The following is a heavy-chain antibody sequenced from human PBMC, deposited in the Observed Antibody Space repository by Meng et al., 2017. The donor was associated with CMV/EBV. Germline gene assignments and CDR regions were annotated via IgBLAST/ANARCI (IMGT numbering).Heavy chain of an antibody. V-gene: IGHV4-4*07. J-gene: IGHJ5*02. Sequence: QVPLQESGPGLVKPSETLSLTCTGSGGSISSYYWSWIRQPAGKGLEWIGRIYTSGSTNYNPSLKSRVTMSVDTSKNQFSLKLSSVTAADTAVYYCARDLMNCSSTSCANWFDPWGQGTLVTVSS. CDR2: IYTSGST. CDR1: GGSISSYY. D-gene: IGHD2-2*01. CDR3: ARDLMNCSSTSCANWFDP.